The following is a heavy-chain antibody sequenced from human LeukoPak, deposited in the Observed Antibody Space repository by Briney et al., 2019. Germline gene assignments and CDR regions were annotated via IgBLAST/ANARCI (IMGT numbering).Heavy chain of an antibody. CDR1: GFTFSSYA. J-gene: IGHJ4*02. V-gene: IGHV3-23*01. Sequence: GGSLRLSCAASGFTFSSYAMSWVRQAPGKGLEWVSAISGSGGSTYYADSVKGRFTISRDNSKNTLYLQMNSLRAEDTAVYYCARSVGGSGSYYMGYWGQGTLVTVSS. CDR3: ARSVGGSGSYYMGY. D-gene: IGHD3-10*01. CDR2: ISGSGGST.